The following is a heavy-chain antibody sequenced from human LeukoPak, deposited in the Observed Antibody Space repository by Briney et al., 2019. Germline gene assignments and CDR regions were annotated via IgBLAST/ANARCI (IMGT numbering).Heavy chain of an antibody. J-gene: IGHJ4*02. V-gene: IGHV5-51*01. CDR1: GSSFISYW. CDR3: ARRSYGGKDFDY. D-gene: IGHD4-23*01. Sequence: GESLQISCKGSGSSFISYWISWVRPLPGKGLEWMGIIYPGDSDTRYSPSFQGQVTISADKSISTAYLQWSSLKASDTAMYYCARRSYGGKDFDYWGQGTLVTVSS. CDR2: IYPGDSDT.